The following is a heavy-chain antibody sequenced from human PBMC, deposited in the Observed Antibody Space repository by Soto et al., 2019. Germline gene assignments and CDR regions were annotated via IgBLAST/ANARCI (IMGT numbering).Heavy chain of an antibody. CDR3: AKDLGSGSYLFDAFDI. CDR1: GFTFSNYG. Sequence: QGQLVESGGGVVQPGRSLRLSCAASGFTFSNYGMHWVRQAPGKGLEWVAVISYDGSNKYYADSVKGRFTISRDNSKNTLYLLMNSLRAEDTAVYYCAKDLGSGSYLFDAFDIWGQGTMVTVSS. V-gene: IGHV3-30*18. J-gene: IGHJ3*02. D-gene: IGHD1-26*01. CDR2: ISYDGSNK.